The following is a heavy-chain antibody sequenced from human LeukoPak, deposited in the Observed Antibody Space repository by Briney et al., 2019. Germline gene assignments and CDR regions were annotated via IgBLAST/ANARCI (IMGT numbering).Heavy chain of an antibody. J-gene: IGHJ6*02. V-gene: IGHV1-69*13. Sequence: ASVKVSCKASGGTFSSYAISWVRQAPGQGLEWMGGIIPIFGAANYAQKFQGRATITADESTSTAYMELSSLRSEDTAVYYCARDLAAAGRDYYYYGMDVWGQGTTVTVSS. CDR3: ARDLAAAGRDYYYYGMDV. CDR1: GGTFSSYA. D-gene: IGHD6-13*01. CDR2: IIPIFGAA.